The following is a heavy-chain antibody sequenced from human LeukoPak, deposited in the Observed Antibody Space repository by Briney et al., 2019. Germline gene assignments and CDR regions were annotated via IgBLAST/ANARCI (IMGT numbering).Heavy chain of an antibody. CDR3: ARTRVDTTTFDYFDY. Sequence: GGSLRLSCVVSGFTVSTNFMSWVRQAPGERLEWVSVIYSGGSTYYSDSVKGRFTISRDNSKNTLYLQMNSLRAEDTAVYYCARTRVDTTTFDYFDYWGQGTLVTVSS. CDR2: IYSGGST. V-gene: IGHV3-53*01. J-gene: IGHJ4*02. D-gene: IGHD4-11*01. CDR1: GFTVSTNF.